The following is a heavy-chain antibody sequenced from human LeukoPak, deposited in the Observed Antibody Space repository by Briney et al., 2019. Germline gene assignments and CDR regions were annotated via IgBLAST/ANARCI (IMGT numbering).Heavy chain of an antibody. Sequence: ASVKVSCKASGYTFTSYYMHWVRQAPGQGLEWMGIINPSGGSTSYAQKFQGRVTMTRDTSISTAYMELSRLRSDDTAVYYCARGGALYYDIWDWGQGTLVTVSS. J-gene: IGHJ4*02. CDR3: ARGGALYYDIWD. CDR2: INPSGGST. D-gene: IGHD3-9*01. V-gene: IGHV1-46*01. CDR1: GYTFTSYY.